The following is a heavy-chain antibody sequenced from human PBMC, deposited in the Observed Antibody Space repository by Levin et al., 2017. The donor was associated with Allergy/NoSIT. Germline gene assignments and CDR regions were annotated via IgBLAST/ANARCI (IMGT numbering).Heavy chain of an antibody. CDR1: GFTFSSYS. D-gene: IGHD3-22*01. Sequence: GGSLRLSCAASGFTFSSYSMHWVRQAPGKGLEWVAVISYDGSNKYYADSVKGRFTISRDNSKNTLYLQMNSLRAEDTAVYYCAKDLGSSGSHASDYWGQGTLVTVSS. V-gene: IGHV3-30*18. J-gene: IGHJ4*02. CDR3: AKDLGSSGSHASDY. CDR2: ISYDGSNK.